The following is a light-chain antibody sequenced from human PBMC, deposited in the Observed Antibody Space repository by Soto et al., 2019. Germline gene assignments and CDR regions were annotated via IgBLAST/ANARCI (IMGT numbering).Light chain of an antibody. CDR2: DAS. CDR3: QQYDTYPST. V-gene: IGKV1-5*01. Sequence: DIQMPQSPTTLSASLGDRFTITCLASQSVSTWLAWYQQRPGKAPKLLIHDASSLEGGVPSRFSGSGSGTEFTLTISSLQPDDFAAYYCQQYDTYPSTFGQGTKVDIK. J-gene: IGKJ1*01. CDR1: QSVSTW.